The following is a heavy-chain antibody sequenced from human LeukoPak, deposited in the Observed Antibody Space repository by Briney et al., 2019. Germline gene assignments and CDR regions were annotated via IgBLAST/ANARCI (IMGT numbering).Heavy chain of an antibody. V-gene: IGHV1-2*02. Sequence: ASVKVSCKASGYTFTGYYMHWVRQAPGQGLEWMGWINPNSGGTNYAQKFQGRVTMTRDTSTSTVYMELSSLRSEDTAVYYCAREGSYYYGSGSYYGDWGQGTLVTVSS. D-gene: IGHD3-10*01. CDR3: AREGSYYYGSGSYYGD. CDR1: GYTFTGYY. J-gene: IGHJ4*02. CDR2: INPNSGGT.